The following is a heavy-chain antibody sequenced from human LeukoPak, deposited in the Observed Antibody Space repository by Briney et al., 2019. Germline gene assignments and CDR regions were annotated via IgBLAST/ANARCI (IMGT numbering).Heavy chain of an antibody. CDR3: AKDRPNFYETSGAYYKPKGDF. J-gene: IGHJ4*02. D-gene: IGHD3-10*01. CDR2: VTSSGRTP. V-gene: IGHV3-23*01. CDR1: GFTFTTYW. Sequence: PGGSLRLSCTASGFTFTTYWMSWVRQAPEKGLEWVASVTSSGRTPYYADSVRGRFTISRDNSKNTLYLQMNSLRGEDTAVYYCAKDRPNFYETSGAYYKPKGDFWGQGSLVTVSS.